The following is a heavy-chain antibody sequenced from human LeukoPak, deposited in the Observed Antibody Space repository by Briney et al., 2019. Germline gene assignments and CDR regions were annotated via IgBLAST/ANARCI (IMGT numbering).Heavy chain of an antibody. J-gene: IGHJ4*02. Sequence: ASVKVSCKPSGYTFTGYYIHWVRQAPGQGLEWMGRINPDSGGTNNAQKFQGRITMTRDTSISTAYMQLTKLRSDDTAEYYCTRSGSSPSYFDYWGQGTLVTVSS. CDR1: GYTFTGYY. CDR2: INPDSGGT. V-gene: IGHV1-2*06. CDR3: TRSGSSPSYFDY. D-gene: IGHD1-26*01.